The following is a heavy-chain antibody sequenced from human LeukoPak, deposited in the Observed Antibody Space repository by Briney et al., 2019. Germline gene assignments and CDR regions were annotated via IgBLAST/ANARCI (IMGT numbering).Heavy chain of an antibody. Sequence: PSETLSLTCTVSGGSISSYYWSWIRQPPGKGLEWIGEINHSGSTNYNPSLKSRVTISVDTSKNQFSLKLSSVTAADTAVYYCARRLWFGEPPLSYYMDVWGKGTTVTISS. CDR3: ARRLWFGEPPLSYYMDV. D-gene: IGHD3-10*01. CDR1: GGSISSYY. CDR2: INHSGST. V-gene: IGHV4-34*01. J-gene: IGHJ6*03.